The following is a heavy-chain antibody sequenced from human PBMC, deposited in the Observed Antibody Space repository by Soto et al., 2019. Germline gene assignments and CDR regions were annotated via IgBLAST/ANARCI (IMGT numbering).Heavy chain of an antibody. D-gene: IGHD3-10*01. V-gene: IGHV1-69*01. Sequence: QVQLVQSGAEVKKPGSSVKVSCKASGGTFSSYAISWVRQAPGQGLEWMGGIIPIFGTANYAQKFQGRVTITADESTSPAYMELSSLRSEDTAVYYCAGTGHYYYGSGSDVGWFAPWGQGTLVTVSA. CDR3: AGTGHYYYGSGSDVGWFAP. J-gene: IGHJ5*02. CDR1: GGTFSSYA. CDR2: IIPIFGTA.